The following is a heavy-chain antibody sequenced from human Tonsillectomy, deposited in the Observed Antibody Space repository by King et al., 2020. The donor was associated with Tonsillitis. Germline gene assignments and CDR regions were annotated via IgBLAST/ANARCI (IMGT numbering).Heavy chain of an antibody. Sequence: QLVQSGAEVKKPGESLKISCKGSGYSFSSYWIGWVRQMPGKGLEWMGIIYPADSDTRYSPSFQGQVTISADKSISTAYLQWSSLKASDTAMYYCARDLGYCSSTSCYNNWFDPWGQGTLVTASS. CDR3: ARDLGYCSSTSCYNNWFDP. D-gene: IGHD2-2*02. J-gene: IGHJ5*02. CDR1: GYSFSSYW. CDR2: IYPADSDT. V-gene: IGHV5-51*03.